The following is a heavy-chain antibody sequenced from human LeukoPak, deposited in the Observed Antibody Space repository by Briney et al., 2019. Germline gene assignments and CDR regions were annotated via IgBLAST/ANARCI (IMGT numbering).Heavy chain of an antibody. V-gene: IGHV4-4*07. D-gene: IGHD4-17*01. J-gene: IGHJ5*02. CDR3: VRAHDYGASNWFDP. Sequence: PSETLSLTFTVSGGSIGSYYWSWIRQPAGKGLEWIGRIYTSGSTDYNPSLKSRVTMSVDTSKNQFSLKVSSVTAADTAVYYCVRAHDYGASNWFDPWGQGTLVTVSS. CDR2: IYTSGST. CDR1: GGSIGSYY.